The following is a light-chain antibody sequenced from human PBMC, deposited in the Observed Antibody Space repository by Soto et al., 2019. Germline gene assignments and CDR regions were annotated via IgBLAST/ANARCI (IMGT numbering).Light chain of an antibody. CDR2: DVN. CDR3: CSYAHTSRV. V-gene: IGLV2-11*01. CDR1: SGDIGAYNY. J-gene: IGLJ3*02. Sequence: QSALTQPRSVSGSPGQSVTFSCTGTSGDIGAYNYVSWYQFHPGKAPKMSIYDVNKRPSGVPDRFSGSKSGNTASLTISWLHAEDEADYYCCSYAHTSRVFGGGTKVTVL.